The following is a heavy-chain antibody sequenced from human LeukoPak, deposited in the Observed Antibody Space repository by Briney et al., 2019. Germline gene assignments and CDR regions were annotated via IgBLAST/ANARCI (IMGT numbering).Heavy chain of an antibody. J-gene: IGHJ6*03. V-gene: IGHV4-59*01. D-gene: IGHD2-15*01. Sequence: SETLSLTCTVSGGSISSYYWSWLRQPPGKGLEWIGYIYYSGSTNYNPSLKSRVTISVDTSKNQFSLKLSSVTAADTAVYYCASSVVVLAATHPYYYYYMDVWGKGTTVTVSS. CDR3: ASSVVVLAATHPYYYYYMDV. CDR2: IYYSGST. CDR1: GGSISSYY.